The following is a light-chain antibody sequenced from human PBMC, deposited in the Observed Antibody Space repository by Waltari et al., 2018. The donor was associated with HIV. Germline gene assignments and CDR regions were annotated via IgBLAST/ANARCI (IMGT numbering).Light chain of an antibody. Sequence: QSALTQPASVSGFPGQSINISCTGISTDSRFRQHVSWYQHHSGNVPRLIIYDISRRPSGVADHFSGSRSGNSASLTISGLHSGDEAHYYCASNRLDYTLLVGGGTKLTVL. V-gene: IGLV2-14*01. CDR2: DIS. J-gene: IGLJ2*01. CDR3: ASNRLDYTLL. CDR1: STDSRFRQH.